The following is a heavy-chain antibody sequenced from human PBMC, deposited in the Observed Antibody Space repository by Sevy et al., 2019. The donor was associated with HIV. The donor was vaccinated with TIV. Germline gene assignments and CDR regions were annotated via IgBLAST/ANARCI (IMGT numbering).Heavy chain of an antibody. J-gene: IGHJ3*02. Sequence: GGSLRLSCAASGFTFSNYAMNWVRQAPGKGLEWVSTIFRSGGVTYYADSVKGRCTISRDNFKNTLNLQMHSLRAEDTAVYYWAGGHYDSSGSFDAFDIWGQGTMVTVSS. CDR3: AGGHYDSSGSFDAFDI. V-gene: IGHV3-23*01. CDR2: IFRSGGVT. CDR1: GFTFSNYA. D-gene: IGHD3-22*01.